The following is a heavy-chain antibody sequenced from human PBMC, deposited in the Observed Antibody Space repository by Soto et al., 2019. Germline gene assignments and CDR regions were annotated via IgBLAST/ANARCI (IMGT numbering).Heavy chain of an antibody. CDR2: IYYSGST. J-gene: IGHJ5*02. V-gene: IGHV4-59*01. CDR3: ARGGRRDGYDWFDP. Sequence: SETLSLTCTVSGGSISSYYWSWIRQPPGKGLEWIGYIYYSGSTTYNPSLKSRVTISVDTSKNQFSLKLSSVTAADTAVYYCARGGRRDGYDWFDPWGQGTLVTVSS. D-gene: IGHD5-12*01. CDR1: GGSISSYY.